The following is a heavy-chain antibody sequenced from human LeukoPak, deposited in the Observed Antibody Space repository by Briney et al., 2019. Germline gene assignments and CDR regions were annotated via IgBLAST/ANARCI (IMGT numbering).Heavy chain of an antibody. CDR3: ARTKNLLDPFDY. Sequence: PSETLSLTCAVYGVSFSGYYWSWIRQPPGKGLEWIGEINHSGSTNYNPSLKSRVTISVDTSKNQFSLKLSSVTAADTAVYYCARTKNLLDPFDYWGQGTLVTVSS. CDR2: INHSGST. V-gene: IGHV4-34*01. J-gene: IGHJ4*02. D-gene: IGHD2-15*01. CDR1: GVSFSGYY.